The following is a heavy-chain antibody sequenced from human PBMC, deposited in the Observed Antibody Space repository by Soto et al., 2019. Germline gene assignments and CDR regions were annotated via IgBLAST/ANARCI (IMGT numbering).Heavy chain of an antibody. J-gene: IGHJ4*02. Sequence: EVQLVESGGGLVQPGGSLRLSCAASGFTFSSYSMNWVRQAPGKGLEWVSYISSSSSTIYYADSVKGRFTISRDNAKNSLYLQMNSLRAEDTAVYYCARDQDSTIFGVVYQTPSAFGFDYWGQGTLVTVSS. CDR2: ISSSSSTI. CDR3: ARDQDSTIFGVVYQTPSAFGFDY. D-gene: IGHD3-3*01. V-gene: IGHV3-48*01. CDR1: GFTFSSYS.